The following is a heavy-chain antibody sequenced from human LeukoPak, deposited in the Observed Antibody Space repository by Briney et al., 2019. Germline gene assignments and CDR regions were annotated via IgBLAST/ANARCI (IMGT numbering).Heavy chain of an antibody. CDR3: LSIATTGTGY. Sequence: GGSLRLSCAASGFTFSSYAMSWVRQAPGKGLEWVSAISGSGGSTYYADSVKGRFTISRDDSKNTAYLQMNSLKTEDTAVYYCLSIATTGTGYWGQGTLVTVSS. V-gene: IGHV3-23*01. J-gene: IGHJ4*02. D-gene: IGHD6-13*01. CDR2: ISGSGGST. CDR1: GFTFSSYA.